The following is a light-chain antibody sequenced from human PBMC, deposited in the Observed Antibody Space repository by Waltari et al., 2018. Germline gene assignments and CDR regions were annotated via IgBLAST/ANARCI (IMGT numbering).Light chain of an antibody. V-gene: IGKV1-5*03. CDR3: QQYDDYIPLT. CDR1: QSISSW. J-gene: IGKJ4*01. CDR2: KAS. Sequence: IQLTQSPSTVSASVGDRVTITCRASQSISSWLAWYQQKPGKAPNLLISKASNLQSGVPSRFGGSGSGTEFTLTISSLQPDDFATYYCQQYDDYIPLTFGGGTTVESK.